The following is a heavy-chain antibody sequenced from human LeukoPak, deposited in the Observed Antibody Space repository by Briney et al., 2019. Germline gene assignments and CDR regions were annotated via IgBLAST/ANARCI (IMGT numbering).Heavy chain of an antibody. CDR1: GGTFSSYA. CDR2: IIPIFGTA. Sequence: VSSVKVSCKASGGTFSSYAISWVRQAPGQGLEWMGGIIPIFGTANYAQKFQGRVTITADESTSTAYMEMSSLRSEDTAVYYCARLPYDILTGRRSGFDPWGQGTLVTVSS. D-gene: IGHD3-9*01. V-gene: IGHV1-69*13. J-gene: IGHJ5*02. CDR3: ARLPYDILTGRRSGFDP.